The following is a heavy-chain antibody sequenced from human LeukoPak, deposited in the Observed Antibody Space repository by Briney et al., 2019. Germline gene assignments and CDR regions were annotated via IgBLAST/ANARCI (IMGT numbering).Heavy chain of an antibody. Sequence: PSETLSLTCTVSGGSINGNYWSWIRQPPGKGLEWIGYIYYTGSTNYNPSLGSRVTISVDRSNNQFSLKLSSVPAADTAVYYCARRDTSGWLPYYWGPGTLVTVSS. CDR1: GGSINGNY. J-gene: IGHJ4*02. CDR3: ARRDTSGWLPYY. D-gene: IGHD6-19*01. CDR2: IYYTGST. V-gene: IGHV4-59*08.